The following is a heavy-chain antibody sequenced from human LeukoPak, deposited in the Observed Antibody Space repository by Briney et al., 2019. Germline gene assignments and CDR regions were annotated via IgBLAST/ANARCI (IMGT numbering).Heavy chain of an antibody. CDR3: AREQGYDILTGYYAPFDY. V-gene: IGHV4-61*02. CDR2: IYTSGST. CDR1: GGSVSSGSYY. J-gene: IGHJ4*02. D-gene: IGHD3-9*01. Sequence: PSETLSLTCTVSGGSVSSGSYYWSWIRQPAGKGLEWIGRIYTSGSTNYNPSLKSRVTISVDTSKNQFSLKLSSVTAADTAVYYCAREQGYDILTGYYAPFDYWGQGTLVTVSS.